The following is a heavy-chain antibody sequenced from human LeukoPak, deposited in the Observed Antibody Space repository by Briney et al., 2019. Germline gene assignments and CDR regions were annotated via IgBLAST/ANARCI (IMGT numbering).Heavy chain of an antibody. D-gene: IGHD2-21*02. CDR2: IYPGDSDT. V-gene: IGHV5-51*01. J-gene: IGHJ3*02. CDR1: GYSFISYW. CDR3: ARSVVVTAIYAFDI. Sequence: GESLKISCKGSGYSFISYWIGWVRQMPGKGLEWMGIIYPGDSDTRYSPSFQGQVTLSADKSISTAYLQWSSLKASDTAMYYCARSVVVTAIYAFDIWGQGTMVTVSS.